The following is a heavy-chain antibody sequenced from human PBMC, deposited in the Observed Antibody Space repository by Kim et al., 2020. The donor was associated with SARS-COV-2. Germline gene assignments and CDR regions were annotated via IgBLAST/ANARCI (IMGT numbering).Heavy chain of an antibody. CDR2: T. CDR3: AKSRLRGFAFDI. J-gene: IGHJ3*02. V-gene: IGHV3-23*01. D-gene: IGHD3-16*01. Sequence: TYYVDPVKGRLSVSRDNSKTTLFLHMPSLRVEDTAIYYCAKSRLRGFAFDIWGQGTMVTVSS.